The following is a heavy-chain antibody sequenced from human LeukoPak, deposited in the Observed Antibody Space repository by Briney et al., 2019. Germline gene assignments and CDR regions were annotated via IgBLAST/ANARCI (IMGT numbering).Heavy chain of an antibody. Sequence: GGSLRLSCAASGVTVSNNYISWVRQAPGKGLEWVSVMYSTGITRYGDSVRGRFTISRDNSKNTVYLQMNSLKPEDTAVYYCARDPGGGPTHGYWGQGTLVTVSS. V-gene: IGHV3-66*03. CDR3: ARDPGGGPTHGY. CDR2: MYSTGIT. J-gene: IGHJ4*02. CDR1: GVTVSNNY. D-gene: IGHD1-26*01.